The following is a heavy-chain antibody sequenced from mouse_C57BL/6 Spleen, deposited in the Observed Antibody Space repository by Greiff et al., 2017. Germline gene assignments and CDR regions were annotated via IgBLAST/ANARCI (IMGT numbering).Heavy chain of an antibody. J-gene: IGHJ2*01. Sequence: VQLQQSGAELVRPGTSVKMSCKASGYTFTNYWIGWAKQRPGHGLAWIGDIYPGGGYTNYNEKFKGKATLTADKSSSPAYMQFSSLTSEDSAIYYCARNYYGSSGHIDYWGQGTTLTVSS. CDR2: IYPGGGYT. CDR3: ARNYYGSSGHIDY. V-gene: IGHV1-63*01. D-gene: IGHD1-1*01. CDR1: GYTFTNYW.